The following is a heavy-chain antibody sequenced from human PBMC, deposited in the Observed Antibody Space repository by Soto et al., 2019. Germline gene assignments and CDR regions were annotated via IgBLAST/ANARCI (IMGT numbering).Heavy chain of an antibody. J-gene: IGHJ4*02. V-gene: IGHV3-23*01. CDR3: AKLIGRYYFDY. CDR2: ISSSGIST. Sequence: EVQLLESGGGLVQPGGSLRLSCAASGFTFSSYAMSWVRQAPGKGLEWASGISSSGISTYYVDSVKGRFTISRDNSNNTLYLQMNSLRAEDTAVYYCAKLIGRYYFDYWGQGTLVTVSS. D-gene: IGHD3-10*01. CDR1: GFTFSSYA.